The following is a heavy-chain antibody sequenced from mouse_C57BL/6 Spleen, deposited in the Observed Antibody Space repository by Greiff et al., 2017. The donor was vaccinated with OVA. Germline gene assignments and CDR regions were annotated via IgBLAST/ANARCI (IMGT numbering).Heavy chain of an antibody. CDR1: GYTFTSYT. Sequence: VQVVESGAELARPGASVKMSCKASGYTFTSYTMHWVKQRPGQGLEWIGYINPSSGYTKYNQKFKDKATLTADKSSSTAYMQLSSLTSEDSAVYYCARSDVYLFDYWGQGTTLTVSS. V-gene: IGHV1-4*01. CDR3: ARSDVYLFDY. J-gene: IGHJ2*01. CDR2: INPSSGYT. D-gene: IGHD1-1*01.